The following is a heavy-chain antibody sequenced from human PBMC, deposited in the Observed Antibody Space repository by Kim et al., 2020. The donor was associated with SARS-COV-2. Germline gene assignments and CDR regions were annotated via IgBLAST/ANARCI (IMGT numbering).Heavy chain of an antibody. CDR1: GGSISSYY. J-gene: IGHJ4*02. CDR2: IYTSGST. CDR3: AREQPNQRITIFGVVTARVDY. Sequence: SETLSLTCTVSGGSISSYYWSWIRQPAGKGLEWIGRIYTSGSTNYNPSLKSRVTMSVDTSKNQFSLKLSSVTAADTAVYYCAREQPNQRITIFGVVTARVDYWGQGTLVTVSS. V-gene: IGHV4-4*07. D-gene: IGHD3-3*01.